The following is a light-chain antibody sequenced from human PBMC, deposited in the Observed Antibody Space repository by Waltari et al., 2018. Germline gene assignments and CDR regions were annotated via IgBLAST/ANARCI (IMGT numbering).Light chain of an antibody. CDR1: QSVRNY. V-gene: IGKV3-11*01. Sequence: EIVLTQSPATLSLSPGERATLSCRASQSVRNYLAWYQQKPGQAPRLLIYDASDRATGIPARFSGSGSGTDFTLTISSLEPEDFAVYYCQQRNSWQLTFGGGTKVEIK. CDR2: DAS. CDR3: QQRNSWQLT. J-gene: IGKJ4*01.